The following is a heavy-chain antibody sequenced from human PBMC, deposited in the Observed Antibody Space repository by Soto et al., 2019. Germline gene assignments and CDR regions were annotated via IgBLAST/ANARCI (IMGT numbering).Heavy chain of an antibody. J-gene: IGHJ5*02. CDR1: GGSIRSYY. CDR3: ARGAADTAMGHR. Sequence: PSETLSLTCTVSGGSIRSYYWTWIRQPPGKGLEWLGYIFYSGSTLYNPSLQSRVTISIDTSKSQFSLQLTPATAAHTDVYYSARGAADTAMGHRWGPGTLVT. D-gene: IGHD5-18*01. CDR2: IFYSGST. V-gene: IGHV4-59*01.